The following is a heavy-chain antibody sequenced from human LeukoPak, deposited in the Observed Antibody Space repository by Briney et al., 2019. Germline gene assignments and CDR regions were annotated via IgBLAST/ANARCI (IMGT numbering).Heavy chain of an antibody. J-gene: IGHJ3*02. D-gene: IGHD1-26*01. V-gene: IGHV3-23*01. CDR3: AKGSGDAFDI. Sequence: PGGSLRLSCATSGFPFSAYVMSWVRQAPGKGLEWVSGISASGGTTYYADSVKGRFTISRDNSKNTLYQQMNSLTVEDTAVYYCAKGSGDAFDIWGRGTMVTVSS. CDR1: GFPFSAYV. CDR2: ISASGGTT.